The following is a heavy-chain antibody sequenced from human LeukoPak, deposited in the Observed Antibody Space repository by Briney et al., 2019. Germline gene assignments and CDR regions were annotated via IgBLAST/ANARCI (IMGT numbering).Heavy chain of an antibody. CDR2: ISGSGGST. J-gene: IGHJ4*02. V-gene: IGHV3-23*01. Sequence: PGGSLRLSCAAAGFTFSSYAMSWVRQAPGKGLEWVSAISGSGGSTYYADSVKGRFTISRDNSKNTLYLQMNSLRAEDTAVYYCASIYDSSGYGFDYWGQGTLVTVSS. CDR1: GFTFSSYA. D-gene: IGHD3-22*01. CDR3: ASIYDSSGYGFDY.